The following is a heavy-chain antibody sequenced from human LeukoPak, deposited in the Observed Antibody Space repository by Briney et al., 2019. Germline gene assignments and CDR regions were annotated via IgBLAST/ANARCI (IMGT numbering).Heavy chain of an antibody. CDR3: ARGGSSWSHTPFDY. V-gene: IGHV4-59*01. Sequence: SETVSLMCTLCVDSISSYYGRWMRRPPGRGLEGLGYIYYSGSNNYNPSLKSRVTISVDTSKNQFSLKLSSVTAADTAVYYCARGGSSWSHTPFDYWGQGTLVTVSS. J-gene: IGHJ4*02. CDR2: IYYSGSN. CDR1: VDSISSYY. D-gene: IGHD6-13*01.